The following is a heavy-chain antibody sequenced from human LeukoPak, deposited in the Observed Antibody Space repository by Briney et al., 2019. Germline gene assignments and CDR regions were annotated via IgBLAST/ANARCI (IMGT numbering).Heavy chain of an antibody. Sequence: GGSLRLSCAASGFTVSSKYMSWVRQAPGKGLEWVSVIYSDRSTYYADSVKGRFTISRDNSKNTLYLQMNSLRAEDTAVYYCARVNVCPRCHFDYWGQGTLVTVSS. CDR1: GFTVSSKY. J-gene: IGHJ4*02. V-gene: IGHV3-66*01. CDR3: ARVNVCPRCHFDY. CDR2: IYSDRST. D-gene: IGHD3-16*01.